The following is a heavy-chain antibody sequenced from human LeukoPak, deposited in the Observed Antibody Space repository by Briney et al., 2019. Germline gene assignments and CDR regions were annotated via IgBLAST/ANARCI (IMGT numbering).Heavy chain of an antibody. J-gene: IGHJ4*02. V-gene: IGHV4-39*01. CDR1: GGSISRSSYY. CDR2: IYYSGST. CDR3: ARSSIAARRGFDY. Sequence: PSETLSLTCTVSGGSISRSSYYWGWIRQPPGKGLEWIGSIYYSGSTYYNPCLKSRVTISVDTSKNQFSLKLSSVTAADTAVYYCARSSIAARRGFDYWGQXTXXXVSS. D-gene: IGHD6-6*01.